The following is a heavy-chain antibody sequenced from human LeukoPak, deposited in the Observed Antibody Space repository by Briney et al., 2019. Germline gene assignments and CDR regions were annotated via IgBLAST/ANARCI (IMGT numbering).Heavy chain of an antibody. V-gene: IGHV1-58*01. CDR3: TAGYLPAANYYYYYYMDV. D-gene: IGHD2-2*01. Sequence: SVKVSCKASGFTFTSSAVQWVRQARGQRLEWIGWIVVGSGNTNYAQKFQERVTITRDMSTSTAYMELGSPRSEDTAVYYCTAGYLPAANYYYYYYMDVWGKGTTVTVSS. J-gene: IGHJ6*03. CDR1: GFTFTSSA. CDR2: IVVGSGNT.